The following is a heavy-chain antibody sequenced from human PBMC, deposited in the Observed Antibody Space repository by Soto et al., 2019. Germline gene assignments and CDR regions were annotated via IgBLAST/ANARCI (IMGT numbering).Heavy chain of an antibody. D-gene: IGHD6-19*01. CDR3: ARDLLRIIAVAGKGDY. J-gene: IGHJ4*02. V-gene: IGHV3-21*01. CDR2: ISSSSSYI. CDR1: GFTFSSYS. Sequence: GGSLRLSCAASGFTFSSYSMNWVRQAPGKGLEWVSSISSSSSYIYYADSVKGRFTISRDNAKNSLYLQMNSLRAEDTAVYYCARDLLRIIAVAGKGDYWGQGTLVTVSS.